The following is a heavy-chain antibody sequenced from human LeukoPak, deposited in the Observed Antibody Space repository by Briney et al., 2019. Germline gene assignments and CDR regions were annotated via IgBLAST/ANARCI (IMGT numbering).Heavy chain of an antibody. V-gene: IGHV3-23*01. CDR3: TTAVGGTEDFDY. J-gene: IGHJ4*02. CDR2: ISGSGGST. Sequence: GGSLRLSCAASGFTFSSYAMSWVRQAPGKGLEWVSAISGSGGSTYYADSVKGRFTISRDNSKNTLYLQMNSLKAEDTAVYYCTTAVGGTEDFDYWGQGTLVTVSS. D-gene: IGHD1-26*01. CDR1: GFTFSSYA.